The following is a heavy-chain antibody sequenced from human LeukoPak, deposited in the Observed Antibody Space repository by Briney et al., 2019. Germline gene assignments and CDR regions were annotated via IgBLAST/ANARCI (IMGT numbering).Heavy chain of an antibody. D-gene: IGHD3-22*01. V-gene: IGHV4-30-4*01. CDR1: GGSIRSGDYY. Sequence: SQTLSLTCTVSGGSIRSGDYYWSWIRQPPGKGLEWIGYIYYSGSTYYNPSLKSRVTISVDTSKNQFSLKLSSVTAADTAVYYCARDQGSNYYDSSGYYYGWFDPWGQGTLVTVSS. CDR3: ARDQGSNYYDSSGYYYGWFDP. CDR2: IYYSGST. J-gene: IGHJ5*02.